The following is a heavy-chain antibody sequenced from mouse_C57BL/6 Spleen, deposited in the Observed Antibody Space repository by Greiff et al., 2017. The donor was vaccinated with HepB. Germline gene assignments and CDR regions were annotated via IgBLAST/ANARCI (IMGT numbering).Heavy chain of an antibody. D-gene: IGHD3-2*02. CDR1: GFNIKDDY. J-gene: IGHJ4*01. Sequence: VQLQQSGAELVRPGASVKLSCTASGFNIKDDYMHWVKQRPEQGLEWIGWIDPENGDTEYASKFQGKATITADTSTNTAYLQLSSLTSEDTAFYYCADSSGYYAMDYWGQGTSVTVSS. CDR2: IDPENGDT. CDR3: ADSSGYYAMDY. V-gene: IGHV14-4*01.